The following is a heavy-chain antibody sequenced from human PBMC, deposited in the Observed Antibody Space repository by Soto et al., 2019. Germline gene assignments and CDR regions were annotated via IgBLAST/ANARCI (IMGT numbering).Heavy chain of an antibody. CDR2: IWYDGSNK. V-gene: IGHV3-33*01. J-gene: IGHJ6*02. Sequence: QVQLVESGGGVVQPGRSLRLSCAASGFTFSSYGMHWVRQAPGKGLEWVAVIWYDGSNKYYADSVKGRFTISRDNSKNTRDLQMNSLRAEDTAVYYCARDLGSYYGGGYYYGMDVWGQGTTVTVSS. D-gene: IGHD1-26*01. CDR3: ARDLGSYYGGGYYYGMDV. CDR1: GFTFSSYG.